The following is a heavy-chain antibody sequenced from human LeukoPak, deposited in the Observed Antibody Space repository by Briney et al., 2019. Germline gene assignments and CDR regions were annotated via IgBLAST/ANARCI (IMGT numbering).Heavy chain of an antibody. V-gene: IGHV4-61*01. Sequence: SETLSLTCTVSGGSVSSGTHYWNWIRQPPGKRLEWIGYIYYSGSTNYNPSLKSRVTISVDTSKNQFSLKLSSVTAADTAVYYCARSGYSYGLPLDYWGQGTLVTVSS. CDR2: IYYSGST. J-gene: IGHJ4*02. CDR3: ARSGYSYGLPLDY. D-gene: IGHD5-18*01. CDR1: GGSVSSGTHY.